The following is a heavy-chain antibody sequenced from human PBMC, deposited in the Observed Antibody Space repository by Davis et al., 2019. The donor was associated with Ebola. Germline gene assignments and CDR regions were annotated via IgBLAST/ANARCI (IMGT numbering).Heavy chain of an antibody. CDR3: ARGKYGGNPYYGMDV. CDR1: GGSFSGYY. CDR2: INHSGST. V-gene: IGHV4-34*01. Sequence: GSLRLSCAVYGGSFSGYYWSWIRQPPGKGLEWIGEINHSGSTNYNPSLKSRVTISVDTSKNQFSLKLSSVTAADTAVYYCARGKYGGNPYYGMDVWGQGTTVTVSS. D-gene: IGHD4-23*01. J-gene: IGHJ6*02.